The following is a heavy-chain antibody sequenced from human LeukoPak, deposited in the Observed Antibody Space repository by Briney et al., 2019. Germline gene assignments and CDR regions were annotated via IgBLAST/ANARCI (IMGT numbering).Heavy chain of an antibody. CDR3: ARDTSDYDGWFDP. J-gene: IGHJ5*02. Sequence: ASVKVSCKASGYTFTSYYMHWVRQAPGQGLEWMGIINPSGGSTSYAQKFQGRVTMTRDTSTSTVYMELSRLRSDDTAVYYCARDTSDYDGWFDPWGQGTLVTVSS. V-gene: IGHV1-46*01. D-gene: IGHD3-16*01. CDR2: INPSGGST. CDR1: GYTFTSYY.